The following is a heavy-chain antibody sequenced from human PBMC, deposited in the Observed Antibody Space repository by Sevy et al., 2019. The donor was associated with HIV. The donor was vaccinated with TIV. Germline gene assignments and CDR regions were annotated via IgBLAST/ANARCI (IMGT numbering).Heavy chain of an antibody. CDR2: VSGSGGST. J-gene: IGHJ4*02. D-gene: IGHD3-22*01. CDR3: VKDVAYDNTYLDY. Sequence: GGSLRLSCAVSGFTVTSYAMNWVRQAPGKGLEWVSGVSGSGGSTYYADSVKGRFTISRDNSRNTLYLQINSLRAEDTAVYYCVKDVAYDNTYLDYWGQGTLVTVSS. CDR1: GFTVTSYA. V-gene: IGHV3-23*01.